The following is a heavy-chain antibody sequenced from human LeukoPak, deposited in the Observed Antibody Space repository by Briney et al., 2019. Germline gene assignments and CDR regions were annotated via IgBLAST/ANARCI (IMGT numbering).Heavy chain of an antibody. D-gene: IGHD5-12*01. CDR1: GGSISSGGYS. Sequence: PSETLSLTCTVSGGSISSGGYSWSWIRQHPGKGLEWIGYIYYSGSTYYNPSLKSRVTISVDTSKNQFSLKLSSVTAADTAVYYCARVQRGYSGYAVDYWGQGTLVTVSS. V-gene: IGHV4-31*03. CDR3: ARVQRGYSGYAVDY. J-gene: IGHJ4*02. CDR2: IYYSGST.